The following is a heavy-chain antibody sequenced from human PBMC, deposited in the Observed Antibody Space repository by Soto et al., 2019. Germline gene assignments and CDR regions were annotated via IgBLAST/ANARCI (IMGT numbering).Heavy chain of an antibody. J-gene: IGHJ5*02. Sequence: PSETLSLTCAVYGGSFSGYYWSWIRQPPGKGLEWIGEINHSGSTNYNPSLKSRVTISVDTSKNQFSLKLSSVTAADTAVYYCARLSLWYYGSGTYLRSYWLDPWGQGTLVTVYS. CDR3: ARLSLWYYGSGTYLRSYWLDP. V-gene: IGHV4-34*01. D-gene: IGHD3-10*01. CDR2: INHSGST. CDR1: GGSFSGYY.